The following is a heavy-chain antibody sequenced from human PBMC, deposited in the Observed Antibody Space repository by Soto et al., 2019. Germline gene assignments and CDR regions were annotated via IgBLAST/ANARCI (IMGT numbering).Heavy chain of an antibody. CDR3: ARVTYDSFTAYSYYFDY. V-gene: IGHV4-59*01. CDR1: GDSIRPYY. CDR2: VYYSGSV. Sequence: SETLSLTCTVSGDSIRPYYWTRIRQPPGKGLEWIGYVYYSGSVNYKSSHKSQVTMSVDTSKNQFSLRLNSVTAADTAVYYCARVTYDSFTAYSYYFDYWGQGTLVTVSS. D-gene: IGHD3-9*01. J-gene: IGHJ4*02.